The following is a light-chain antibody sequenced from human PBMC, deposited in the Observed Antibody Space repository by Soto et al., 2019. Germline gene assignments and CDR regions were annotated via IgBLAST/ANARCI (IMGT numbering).Light chain of an antibody. V-gene: IGLV1-51*01. CDR3: GSWDSSLSAYV. CDR2: DDD. J-gene: IGLJ1*01. Sequence: VLTQPPSVSAAPGQRVTISCSGSSSNIGGNSVSWYQQLPGTAPKLLIYDDDKRPSGIPDRFSGSKSGTSATLGITGFXTGDEADHYCGSWDSSLSAYVFGTGTKVTVL. CDR1: SSNIGGNS.